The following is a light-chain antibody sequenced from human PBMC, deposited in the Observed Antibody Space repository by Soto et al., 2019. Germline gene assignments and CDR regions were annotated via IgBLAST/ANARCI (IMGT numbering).Light chain of an antibody. Sequence: ELGLTQSPGTLSLSPGERATLSCRASQNSRNSFLAWYQQKPGQAPRLLIYDAASRATGIPDRFSGSGSGTEFTVTISRLEPEDFAVYYCQQYGSSPYTFGQGTKLEIK. CDR2: DAA. V-gene: IGKV3-20*01. CDR1: QNSRNSF. J-gene: IGKJ2*01. CDR3: QQYGSSPYT.